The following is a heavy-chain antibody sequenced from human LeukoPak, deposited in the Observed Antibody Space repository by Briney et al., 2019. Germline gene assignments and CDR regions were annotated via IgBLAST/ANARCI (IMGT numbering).Heavy chain of an antibody. J-gene: IGHJ6*02. CDR1: GDSISSSGYY. V-gene: IGHV4-39*01. CDR3: ARLNTRANYYYYGMDV. Sequence: PSETLSLTCTVYGDSISSSGYYWGWIRQPPGKGLEWIGSVFYTGSTYYNPSLKSRATISRDTSKNQFSLKLSSVSAADTAVYYCARLNTRANYYYYGMDVWGQGTTVTVSS. CDR2: VFYTGST.